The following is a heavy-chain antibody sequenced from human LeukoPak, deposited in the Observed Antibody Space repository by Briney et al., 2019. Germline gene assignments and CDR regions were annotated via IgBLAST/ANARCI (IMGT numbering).Heavy chain of an antibody. CDR1: GFTFSGCW. CDR2: INTDGSST. D-gene: IGHD2-2*03. V-gene: IGHV3-74*01. CDR3: ATDRGYSPDS. J-gene: IGHJ4*02. Sequence: GGSLRRSCAASGFTFSGCWRHWVRQPPGKGLVWVSHINTDGSSTTYADSVKGRFSISRDNAKSTLYLQMNSLRAEDTAVYYCATDRGYSPDSWGQGTLVTVSS.